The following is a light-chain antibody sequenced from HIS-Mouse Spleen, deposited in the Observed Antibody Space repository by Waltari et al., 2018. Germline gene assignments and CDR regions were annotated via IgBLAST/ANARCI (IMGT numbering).Light chain of an antibody. CDR1: KLGDKY. V-gene: IGLV3-1*01. CDR2: QDS. CDR3: QAWDSSTVV. Sequence: SYELTQPPSVSVSTGHTASITCPGDKLGDKYACWYQQKPGQSPVLVIYQDSKRPSGIPERFSGSNSGNTATLTISGTQAMDEADYYCQAWDSSTVVFGGGTKLTVL. J-gene: IGLJ2*01.